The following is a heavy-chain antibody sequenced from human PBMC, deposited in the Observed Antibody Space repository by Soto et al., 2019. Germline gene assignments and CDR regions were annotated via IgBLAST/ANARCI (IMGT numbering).Heavy chain of an antibody. D-gene: IGHD2-21*02. CDR3: AKKGLINGHGDDFYYDLDV. Sequence: EVQLLESGGGLVQPGGSLRLSCAASGFTFSNYAMSWVRQAPGKGLEWVSSISGSGSTKYYPDPVKGRFPISRDNTKNTLYLQMNSLRTEDTAVYYCAKKGLINGHGDDFYYDLDVWGQGTTVTVSS. CDR2: ISGSGSTK. V-gene: IGHV3-23*01. J-gene: IGHJ6*02. CDR1: GFTFSNYA.